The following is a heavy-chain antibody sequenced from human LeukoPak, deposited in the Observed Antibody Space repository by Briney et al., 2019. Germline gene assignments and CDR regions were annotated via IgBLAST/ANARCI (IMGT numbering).Heavy chain of an antibody. V-gene: IGHV4-38-2*02. Sequence: PSETLSLTCTVSGYSISSGYYWGWIRQPPGKGLEWIGSIYHSGSTYYNPSLKSRVTISVHTSKNQFSLKLSSVTAADTAVYYCAGIIVGATSYDYWGQGTLVTVSS. CDR1: GYSISSGYY. D-gene: IGHD1-26*01. J-gene: IGHJ4*02. CDR2: IYHSGST. CDR3: AGIIVGATSYDY.